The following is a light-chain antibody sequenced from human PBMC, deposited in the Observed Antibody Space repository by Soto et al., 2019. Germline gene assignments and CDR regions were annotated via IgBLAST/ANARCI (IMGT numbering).Light chain of an antibody. V-gene: IGKV3D-20*02. Sequence: ALTQCACTLSLSPGESATLSCRASQCFXSSYLAGYEQKPGQAPSLRXYAASSRATGIPDRLSGSGSGTDFTLTISSLQSEDFAFYYCQQCNNGTRTVGQGTKVEIK. CDR1: QCFXSSY. CDR3: QQCNNGTRT. J-gene: IGKJ1*01. CDR2: AAS.